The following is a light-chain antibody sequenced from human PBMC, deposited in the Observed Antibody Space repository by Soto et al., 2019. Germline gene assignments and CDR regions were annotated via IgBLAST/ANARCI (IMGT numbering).Light chain of an antibody. CDR3: CSYVGSTTSXV. V-gene: IGLV2-23*02. J-gene: IGLJ1*01. CDR2: EVN. CDR1: SGDVGNYNL. Sequence: QSVLTQPASVSGSPGQSITISCTGTSGDVGNYNLVSWYQQHPGKAPKLMIYEVNKWPSGVSNRFSGSKSGNTASLTISGLQAEDEADYYYCSYVGSTTSXVFGTGTKVTVL.